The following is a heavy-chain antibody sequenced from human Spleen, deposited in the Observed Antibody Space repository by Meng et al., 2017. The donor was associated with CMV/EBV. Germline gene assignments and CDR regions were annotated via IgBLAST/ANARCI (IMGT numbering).Heavy chain of an antibody. CDR2: IRYDGNNK. Sequence: GESLKISCAASGFTFSSYGMHWVRQAPGKGLEWVAFIRYDGNNKYYADSVKGRFTISRDNAKNSLYLQMNSLRAEDTAVYYCARGRSYWGQGTLVTVSS. V-gene: IGHV3-30*02. CDR1: GFTFSSYG. CDR3: ARGRSY. J-gene: IGHJ4*02.